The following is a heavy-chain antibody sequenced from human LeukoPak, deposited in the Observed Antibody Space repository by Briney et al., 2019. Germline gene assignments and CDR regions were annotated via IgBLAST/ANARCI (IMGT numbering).Heavy chain of an antibody. D-gene: IGHD3-10*01. CDR2: ISYDGSNK. J-gene: IGHJ4*02. Sequence: RGSLKLSCAASGFTFSSYAMHWVRQAPGKGLEWVAVISYDGSNKYYADSVKGRFTISRDNSKSTPYLQMNSLRAEDTAVYCCARLTLYDYWGQGTLVTVSS. V-gene: IGHV3-30*04. CDR3: ARLTLYDY. CDR1: GFTFSSYA.